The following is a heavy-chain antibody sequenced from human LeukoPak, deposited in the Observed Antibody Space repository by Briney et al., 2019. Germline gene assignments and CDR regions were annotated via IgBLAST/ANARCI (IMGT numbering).Heavy chain of an antibody. V-gene: IGHV3-21*04. D-gene: IGHD6-19*01. J-gene: IGHJ4*02. Sequence: GGSLRLSCAASGFTFSSYSMNWVRQAPGKGLEWVSSISSSSSYIYYADSVKGRFTISRDNSKNTLYLQINSLRAEDTAVYYCTKGSMYRGAVAGTYWGQGTLVTVSS. CDR2: ISSSSSYI. CDR1: GFTFSSYS. CDR3: TKGSMYRGAVAGTY.